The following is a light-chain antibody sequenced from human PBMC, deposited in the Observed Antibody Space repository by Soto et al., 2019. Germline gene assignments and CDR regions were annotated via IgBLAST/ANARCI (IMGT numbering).Light chain of an antibody. CDR2: DVS. V-gene: IGLV2-14*01. Sequence: QSALTQPASVSGSPGQSITISCTGTSSDVGGYNYVSWYQQHPGKAPKLMIYDVSNRPSGVSNRFSGSRSGNTASLTISGLPADDEADDYCSSYTSSSTKVFGTGTKVTVL. CDR1: SSDVGGYNY. CDR3: SSYTSSSTKV. J-gene: IGLJ1*01.